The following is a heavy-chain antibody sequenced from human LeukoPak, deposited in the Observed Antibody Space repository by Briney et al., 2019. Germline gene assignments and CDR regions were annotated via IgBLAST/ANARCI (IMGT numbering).Heavy chain of an antibody. V-gene: IGHV3-21*01. CDR3: AELGITMIGGV. J-gene: IGHJ6*04. CDR1: GFTFNNYN. Sequence: GGSLRLSCATSGFTFNNYNMNWVRQAPGRALEWVSSITSSGTYIFYADSVKGRFTISRDNAKNSLYLQMNSLGPEDTAVYYCAELGITMIGGVWGKGTTVTISS. D-gene: IGHD3-10*02. CDR2: ITSSGTYI.